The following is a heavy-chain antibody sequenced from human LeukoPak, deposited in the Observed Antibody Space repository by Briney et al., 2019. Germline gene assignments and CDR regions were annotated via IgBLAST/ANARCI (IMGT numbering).Heavy chain of an antibody. V-gene: IGHV4-39*02. D-gene: IGHD6-19*01. CDR3: ARNSSSGWFDF. Sequence: SETLSLTCTVPDDSISTPFYYWGWIRQPPGKGLEWIGSIYNSVSTFYNPSLKSRVTISIDTSRNHFSLRLTSVNVADTAVYYCARNSSSGWFDFWGQGILVTVSS. J-gene: IGHJ4*02. CDR2: IYNSVST. CDR1: DDSISTPFYY.